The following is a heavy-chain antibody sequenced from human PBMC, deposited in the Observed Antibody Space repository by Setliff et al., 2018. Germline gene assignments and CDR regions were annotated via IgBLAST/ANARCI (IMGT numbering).Heavy chain of an antibody. Sequence: GESLKISCKGSGYSFTSYWIGWVRQMPGKGLEWMGSIFPGDSDTRYSPSFHGQVTISADKSISTAYLQWNSLKASDTALYYCARRFGAHYFFDLWGRGTLVTVSS. CDR2: IFPGDSDT. J-gene: IGHJ2*01. V-gene: IGHV5-51*01. D-gene: IGHD3-16*01. CDR1: GYSFTSYW. CDR3: ARRFGAHYFFDL.